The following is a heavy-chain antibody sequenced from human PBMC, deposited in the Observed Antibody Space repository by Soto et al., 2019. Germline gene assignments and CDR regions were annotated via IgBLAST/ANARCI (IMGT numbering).Heavy chain of an antibody. Sequence: SETLSLTCTVSGGSVSSGSYYWSWIRQPPGKGLEWIGYIYYSGSTNYNPSLKSRVTISVDTSKNPFSLKLSSVTAADTAVYYCAREPTYYYDSSGYLFDYWGQGTLVTVSS. V-gene: IGHV4-61*01. D-gene: IGHD3-22*01. J-gene: IGHJ4*02. CDR1: GGSVSSGSYY. CDR2: IYYSGST. CDR3: AREPTYYYDSSGYLFDY.